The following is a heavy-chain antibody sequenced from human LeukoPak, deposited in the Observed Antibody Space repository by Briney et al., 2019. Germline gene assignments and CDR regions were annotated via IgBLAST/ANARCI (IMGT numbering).Heavy chain of an antibody. V-gene: IGHV1-2*04. CDR1: GYTFTGYY. CDR2: INPNSGGT. D-gene: IGHD4-17*01. CDR3: ARGTGGDSYYFDY. Sequence: ASVKVSCKASGYTFTGYYMHWVRQAPGQGLEWTGWINPNSGGTNYAQKFQGWVTMTRDTSISTAYMELSRLRSDDTAVYYCARGTGGDSYYFDYWGQGTLVTVSS. J-gene: IGHJ4*02.